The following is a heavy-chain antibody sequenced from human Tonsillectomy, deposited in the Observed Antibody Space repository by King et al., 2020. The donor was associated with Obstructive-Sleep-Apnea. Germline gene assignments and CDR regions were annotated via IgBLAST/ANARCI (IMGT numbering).Heavy chain of an antibody. D-gene: IGHD3-9*01. CDR2: IGTAGDP. J-gene: IGHJ6*02. CDR1: GFTFSSYD. Sequence: DVQLVESGGGLVQPGGSLRLSCAASGFTFSSYDMHWVRQATGKGLEWVSAIGTAGDPYYPGSVKGRFTISRENAKNSLYLQMNSLRAGDTAVYYCARSFGRVYYYDIWTGAPWGMDVWGQGTTVTVSS. V-gene: IGHV3-13*05. CDR3: ARSFGRVYYYDIWTGAPWGMDV.